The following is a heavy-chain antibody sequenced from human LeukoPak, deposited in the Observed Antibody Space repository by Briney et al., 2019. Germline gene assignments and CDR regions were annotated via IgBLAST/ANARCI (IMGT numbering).Heavy chain of an antibody. CDR2: ISGSGGNT. CDR3: AKDGKGAPVAGTGYFDY. J-gene: IGHJ4*02. Sequence: AGASLRLSCAASGFTISSYAMSWVRQAPGKGLEWVSVISGSGGNTYYADSVKGRFTISRDNSKNTLYLQMNSLRAEDTAIYYCAKDGKGAPVAGTGYFDYWGQGTLVTVSS. CDR1: GFTISSYA. D-gene: IGHD6-19*01. V-gene: IGHV3-23*01.